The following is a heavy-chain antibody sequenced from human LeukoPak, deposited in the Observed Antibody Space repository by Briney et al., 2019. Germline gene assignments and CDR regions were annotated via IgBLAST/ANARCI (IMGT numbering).Heavy chain of an antibody. CDR2: ISYRGST. V-gene: IGHV4-39*07. D-gene: IGHD6-13*01. CDR3: ARSVGAAAGKRPARNFDY. Sequence: SETLSLTCNVSGDSISTNGYYWDWIRQPPGKGLEWIGSISYRGSTYYNPSLKSRVTISVDASKNQFSLKLSSVTAADTAVYYCARSVGAAAGKRPARNFDYWGQGTLVTVSS. J-gene: IGHJ4*02. CDR1: GDSISTNGYY.